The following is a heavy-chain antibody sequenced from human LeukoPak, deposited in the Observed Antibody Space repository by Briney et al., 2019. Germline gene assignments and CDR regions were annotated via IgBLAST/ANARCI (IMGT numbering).Heavy chain of an antibody. J-gene: IGHJ4*02. CDR1: RGALNSYY. CDR2: IHDTVNT. D-gene: IGHD3-3*01. CDR3: ARGRITIFGVLTPHFDY. Sequence: SETLSLTCTVSRGALNSYYWTWFRQSPGKGLKWIGYIHDTVNTNYNSSLKGRVTISVDTSKNQFSLNLRSVTAADTAIYYCARGRITIFGVLTPHFDYWGQGTLVTVAS. V-gene: IGHV4-59*01.